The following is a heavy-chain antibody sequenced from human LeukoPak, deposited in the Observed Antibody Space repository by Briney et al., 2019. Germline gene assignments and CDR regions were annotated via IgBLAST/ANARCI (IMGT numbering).Heavy chain of an antibody. J-gene: IGHJ5*02. CDR3: ARDRGSRSWFDP. Sequence: ASVKVSCKASGYTFTGYYMHWVRQAPGQGLEWMGWINPNSSGTNYAQKFQGRVTMTRDTSISTAYMELSRLRSDDTAVYYCARDRGSRSWFDPWGQGTLVTVSS. D-gene: IGHD6-13*01. CDR1: GYTFTGYY. CDR2: INPNSSGT. V-gene: IGHV1-2*02.